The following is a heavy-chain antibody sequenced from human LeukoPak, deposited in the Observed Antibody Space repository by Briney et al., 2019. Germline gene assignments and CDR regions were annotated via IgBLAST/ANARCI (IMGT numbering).Heavy chain of an antibody. CDR2: ISGSGGNT. D-gene: IGHD3-22*01. Sequence: PGGSLRLSCAASGFTFSNYAMSWVRQAPGKGLEWVSGISGSGGNTYHADSVKGRFTISRDNAKNSLYLQMNSLRAEDTAVYYCARAQGYYDSSGSLDAFDIWGQGTMVTVSS. CDR3: ARAQGYYDSSGSLDAFDI. V-gene: IGHV3-21*01. J-gene: IGHJ3*02. CDR1: GFTFSNYA.